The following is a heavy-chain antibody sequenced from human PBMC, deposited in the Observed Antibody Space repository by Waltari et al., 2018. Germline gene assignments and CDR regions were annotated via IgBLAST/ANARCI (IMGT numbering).Heavy chain of an antibody. V-gene: IGHV3-43D*04. Sequence: EVQLVESGGVVVQPGGSLRLSYAASGFTFDDYALHWVRQAPGKGLEWVSLISWEGGSTYYADSVKGRFTISRDNSKNSLYLQMNSLGAEDTALYYCAKGEEMGYFQHWGQGTLVTVSS. CDR2: ISWEGGST. CDR1: GFTFDDYA. CDR3: AKGEEMGYFQH. J-gene: IGHJ1*01.